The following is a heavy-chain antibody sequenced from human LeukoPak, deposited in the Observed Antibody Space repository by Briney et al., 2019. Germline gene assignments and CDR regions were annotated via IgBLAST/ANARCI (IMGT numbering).Heavy chain of an antibody. V-gene: IGHV1-3*03. Sequence: SVKVSCKASGYTFTNYAMHWVRLAPGQRLQWMGWINLVNGNTKYSQYFEGRVTITRDTSASTVYMELSSLRPDDMAVYYCARGRGTIGSNRDFYFYYYMDIWGNGTTVTVSS. J-gene: IGHJ6*03. CDR3: ARGRGTIGSNRDFYFYYYMDI. CDR1: GYTFTNYA. D-gene: IGHD2-21*01. CDR2: INLVNGNT.